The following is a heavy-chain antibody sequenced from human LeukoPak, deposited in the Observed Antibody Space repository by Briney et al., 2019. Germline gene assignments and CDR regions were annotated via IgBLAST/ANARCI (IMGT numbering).Heavy chain of an antibody. Sequence: PSETLSLTCAVYGGSFSTYFWSWIRQAPGKGLEWIGEIRQSGGTNYNPSLNSRLTISVDTSKNQFSLKLNSVTAADTAVYYCARDYGEWLVPSSWGQGTVVTVSS. J-gene: IGHJ5*02. CDR2: IRQSGGT. CDR1: GGSFSTYF. D-gene: IGHD6-19*01. V-gene: IGHV4-34*01. CDR3: ARDYGEWLVPSS.